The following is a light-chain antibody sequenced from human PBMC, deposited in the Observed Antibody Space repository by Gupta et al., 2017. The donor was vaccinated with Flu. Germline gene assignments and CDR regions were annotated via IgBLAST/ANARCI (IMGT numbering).Light chain of an antibody. V-gene: IGKV3-15*01. CDR1: QSVSSN. CDR2: GAS. J-gene: IGKJ1*01. Sequence: EIVMTQSPATLSVSPGQRATLSCRASQSVSSNLAWYQQRPGQAPRLLIYGASTRATDTPARFSGSGSRTEFSLTISSLQSEDFGIYYWQQYNNWPRTFGQGTKVEVK. CDR3: QQYNNWPRT.